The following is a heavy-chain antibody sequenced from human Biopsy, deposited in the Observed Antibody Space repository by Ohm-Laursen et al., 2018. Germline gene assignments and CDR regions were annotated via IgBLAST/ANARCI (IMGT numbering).Heavy chain of an antibody. J-gene: IGHJ5*02. CDR1: GYTYTSYG. D-gene: IGHD1/OR15-1a*01. CDR3: ARDSRNKFDL. CDR2: ISAYNGQT. Sequence: ASVKVSCKASGYTYTSYGISWVRQAPGQGPEWMGWISAYNGQTSYAPNFQGRLIMTTDTSTGTAYMELRSLRSDDTAMYYCARDSRNKFDLWGQGTLVSVSA. V-gene: IGHV1-18*01.